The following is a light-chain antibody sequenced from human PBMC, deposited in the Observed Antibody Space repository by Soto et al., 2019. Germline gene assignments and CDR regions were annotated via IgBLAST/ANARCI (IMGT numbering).Light chain of an antibody. V-gene: IGLV1-44*01. CDR1: SSNIGSNT. Sequence: QSVLTQPPSESGTPGQRVTISCSGSSSNIGSNTVNWYQQLPGTAPKLLIYTNNQRPSGVPDRFSGSKSGTSASLAISGLQSEDEADYYCAAWDDSLSGPVFGGGTKLTVL. CDR2: TNN. J-gene: IGLJ3*02. CDR3: AAWDDSLSGPV.